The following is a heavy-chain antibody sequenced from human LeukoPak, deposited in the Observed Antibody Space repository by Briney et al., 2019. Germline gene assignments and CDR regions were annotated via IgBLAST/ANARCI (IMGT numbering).Heavy chain of an antibody. D-gene: IGHD3-3*01. J-gene: IGHJ4*02. CDR2: IKNDGSER. V-gene: IGHV3-7*01. CDR3: ATDRGWRTSGYYLYYFEY. Sequence: TGGSLRLSCAVSGFVFRNYFMSWVRQAPGKGLEWVASIKNDGSERYYVDSVRGRYTISRDNTKDSLFLQMSSLRAEDTAVYYCATDRGWRTSGYYLYYFEYWGQGTLVTFSS. CDR1: GFVFRNYF.